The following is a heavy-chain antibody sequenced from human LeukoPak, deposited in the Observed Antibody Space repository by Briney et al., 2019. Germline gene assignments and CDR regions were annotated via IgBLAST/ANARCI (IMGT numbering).Heavy chain of an antibody. CDR3: ARVLTAAGLDF. CDR2: IHNDART. J-gene: IGHJ4*02. Sequence: SETLSLTCTVSGGSISSSRTWGWVRQPPGMGLEWIGNIHNDARTASNPSLKSRVTMALHTSTNQFSLRVNSVTAADTAFYYCARVLTAAGLDFWGQGILVTISS. CDR1: GGSISSSRT. V-gene: IGHV4-39*07. D-gene: IGHD6-25*01.